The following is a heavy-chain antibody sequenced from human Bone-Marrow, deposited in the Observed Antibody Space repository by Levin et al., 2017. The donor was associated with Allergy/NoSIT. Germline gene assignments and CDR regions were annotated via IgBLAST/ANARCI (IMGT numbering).Heavy chain of an antibody. V-gene: IGHV3-48*01. J-gene: IGHJ5*02. CDR3: ARDAVVEVAADNGFDP. Sequence: GESLKISCAASGFTFSDYDMNWVRQAPGKGLEWVSYISTSSSTTKYAESVKGRFTISRDNAKKSLYLQMNSLRAEDTAVYYCARDAVVEVAADNGFDPWGQGTLVTVSS. CDR1: GFTFSDYD. D-gene: IGHD2-15*01. CDR2: ISTSSSTT.